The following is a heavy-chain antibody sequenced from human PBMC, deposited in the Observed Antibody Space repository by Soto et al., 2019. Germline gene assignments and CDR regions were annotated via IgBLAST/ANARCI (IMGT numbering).Heavy chain of an antibody. CDR1: GFTFSSYA. CDR3: ATDGKMRSKVWFPAGYGMAV. CDR2: ISVSGDNT. Sequence: GRTLKLSCAASGFTFSSYAMYWVRQASGRGLQWISGISVSGDNTSYVESVRGRFTVYRDNSKNTLYLQMKNLRAEDTALYYCATDGKMRSKVWFPAGYGMAVCAQGTTVTVSS. D-gene: IGHD3-10*01. V-gene: IGHV3-23*01. J-gene: IGHJ6*02.